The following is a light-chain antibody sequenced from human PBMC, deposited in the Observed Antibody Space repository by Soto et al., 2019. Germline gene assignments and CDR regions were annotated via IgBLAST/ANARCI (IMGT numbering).Light chain of an antibody. CDR1: SSDVGSYNL. Sequence: QSVLTQPASVSGSPGQSITISCTGTSSDVGSYNLISWYQQYPDKAPKLMIYEVSKRPSGVSNRFSGSKSGNTASLTISGLQAEDGADYYCCSYAGSSTFYVFGSGTKLTVL. CDR2: EVS. CDR3: CSYAGSSTFYV. V-gene: IGLV2-23*02. J-gene: IGLJ1*01.